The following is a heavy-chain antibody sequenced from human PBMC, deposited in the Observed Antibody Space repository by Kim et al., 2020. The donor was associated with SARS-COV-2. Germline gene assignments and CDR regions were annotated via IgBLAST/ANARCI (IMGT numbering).Heavy chain of an antibody. CDR2: ISYDGSNK. J-gene: IGHJ5*02. CDR3: AKGKSGRYSGLSWFDP. D-gene: IGHD1-26*01. Sequence: GGSLRLSCAASGFTFSSYGMHWVRQAPGKGLEWVAVISYDGSNKYYADSVKGRFTISRDNSKNTLYLQMNSLRAEDTAVYYCAKGKSGRYSGLSWFDPWGQGTLVTVSS. V-gene: IGHV3-30*18. CDR1: GFTFSSYG.